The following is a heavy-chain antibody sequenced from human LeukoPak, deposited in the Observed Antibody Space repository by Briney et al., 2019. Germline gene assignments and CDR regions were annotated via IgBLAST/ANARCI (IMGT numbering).Heavy chain of an antibody. CDR1: GYIFTSYW. CDR2: IDPSDSYT. V-gene: IGHV5-10-1*01. D-gene: IGHD3-10*01. CDR3: ARRRFGEPDDGFDI. J-gene: IGHJ3*02. Sequence: GESLKISCKGSGYIFTSYWIIWVRQMPGKGLEWMGRIDPSDSYTNNSSSLEGHVTLSVDKSIRTAYLQWSSLKASDTAMYYCARRRFGEPDDGFDIWGQGTMVTVSS.